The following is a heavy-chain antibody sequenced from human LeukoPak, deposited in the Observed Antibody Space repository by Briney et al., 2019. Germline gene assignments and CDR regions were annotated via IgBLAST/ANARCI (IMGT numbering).Heavy chain of an antibody. CDR3: ARGATIFGVVIKPADY. CDR2: IYYSGST. J-gene: IGHJ4*02. Sequence: PSQTLSLTCSVSGGSNSSGDYYWSWIRQPPGKGLEWIGYIYYSGSTYYNPSLKSRVTISVDTSKNQFSLKLSSVTAADTAVHCCARGATIFGVVIKPADYWGQGTLVTVSS. CDR1: GGSNSSGDYY. V-gene: IGHV4-30-4*01. D-gene: IGHD3-3*01.